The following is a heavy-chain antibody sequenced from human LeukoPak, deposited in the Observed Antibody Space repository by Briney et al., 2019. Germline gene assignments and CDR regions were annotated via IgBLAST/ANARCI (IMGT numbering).Heavy chain of an antibody. CDR2: IYYSGSS. Sequence: SETLSLTCSVSGGSISTYYWSWIRQPPGKGLEWIGYIYYSGSSNYNPSLESRVTISVDTSKNQFSLKLSSVTAADTAVYYCARMVIRAYCSGGNCYEHAFDIWGQGTMVTVSS. J-gene: IGHJ3*02. V-gene: IGHV4-59*08. D-gene: IGHD2-15*01. CDR1: GGSISTYY. CDR3: ARMVIRAYCSGGNCYEHAFDI.